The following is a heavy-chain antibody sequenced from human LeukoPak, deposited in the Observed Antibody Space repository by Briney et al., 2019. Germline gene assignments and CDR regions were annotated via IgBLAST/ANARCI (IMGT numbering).Heavy chain of an antibody. CDR3: ARQQLGVRAHDAFDI. D-gene: IGHD6-6*01. CDR2: IYPGDSDT. Sequence: GESLKISCKGSGYSFTSYWIGWVRQMPGKGLEWMGIIYPGDSDTRYSPSFQGQVTISADKSISTAYLQWSSLKASDTAMYYCARQQLGVRAHDAFDIWGRGTMVTVSS. J-gene: IGHJ3*02. V-gene: IGHV5-51*01. CDR1: GYSFTSYW.